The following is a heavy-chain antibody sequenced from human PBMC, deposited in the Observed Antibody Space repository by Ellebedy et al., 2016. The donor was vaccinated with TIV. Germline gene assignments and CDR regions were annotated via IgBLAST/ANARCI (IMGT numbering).Heavy chain of an antibody. D-gene: IGHD3-10*01. CDR2: IYYSGST. Sequence: SETLSLTXTVSGGSISSYYWSWIRQPPGKGLEWIGYIYYSGSTNYNPSLKSRVTISVDTSKNQFSLKLSSVTAADTAVYYCARRYYYGSGSPDAFDIWGQGTMVTVSS. V-gene: IGHV4-59*01. CDR3: ARRYYYGSGSPDAFDI. CDR1: GGSISSYY. J-gene: IGHJ3*02.